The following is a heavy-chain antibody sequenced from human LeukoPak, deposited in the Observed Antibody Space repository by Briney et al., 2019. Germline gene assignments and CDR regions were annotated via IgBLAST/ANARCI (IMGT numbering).Heavy chain of an antibody. J-gene: IGHJ3*02. V-gene: IGHV4-59*01. D-gene: IGHD1-1*01. CDR3: ARDLENGDAFDI. CDR2: IYYSGST. Sequence: PSETLSLTCTVSGGSISSYYRGWIRQPPGKGLEWIGYIYYSGSTNYNPSLKSRVTISVDTSKNQFSLKLSSVTAADTAVYYCARDLENGDAFDIWGQGTMVTVSS. CDR1: GGSISSYY.